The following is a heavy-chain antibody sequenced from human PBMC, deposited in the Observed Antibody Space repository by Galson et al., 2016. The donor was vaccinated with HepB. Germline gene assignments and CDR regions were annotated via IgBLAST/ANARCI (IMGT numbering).Heavy chain of an antibody. CDR1: GGSISSHY. CDR2: IYYNGIT. D-gene: IGHD3-9*01. CDR3: ARHGSHYDLLTGFDL. V-gene: IGHV4-59*08. Sequence: SETLSLTCSVSGGSISSHYWSWLRQPPGKGLEWVGYIYYNGITKTNPSLQSRVTVSIDTSKNQVFLKLTSVTAADTAVYYCARHGSHYDLLTGFDLWGQGTLVSVSS. J-gene: IGHJ4*02.